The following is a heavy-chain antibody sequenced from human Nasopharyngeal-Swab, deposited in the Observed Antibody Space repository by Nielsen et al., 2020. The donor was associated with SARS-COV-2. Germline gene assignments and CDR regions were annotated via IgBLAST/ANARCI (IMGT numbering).Heavy chain of an antibody. CDR2: FDPEDGET. CDR1: GYTLTELS. D-gene: IGHD2-2*01. J-gene: IGHJ3*02. Sequence: ASAKVSCKVSGYTLTELSMHWVRQAPGKGLEWMGGFDPEDGETIYAQKFQGRVTMTEDTSTDTAYMELSSLRSEDTAVYYCATSPVVPAARDDAFDIWGQGTMVTVSS. V-gene: IGHV1-24*01. CDR3: ATSPVVPAARDDAFDI.